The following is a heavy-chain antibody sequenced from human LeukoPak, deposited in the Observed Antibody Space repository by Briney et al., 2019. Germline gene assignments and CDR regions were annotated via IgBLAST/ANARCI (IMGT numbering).Heavy chain of an antibody. D-gene: IGHD7-27*01. CDR3: AKDPINWGSIYFDC. J-gene: IGHJ4*02. CDR2: ISGSSDNT. V-gene: IGHV3-23*01. CDR1: GFTFSNYA. Sequence: GSLRLSCEASGFTFSNYAMSWVRQAPGKGLEWASSISGSSDNTNYADSVKGRFTISRDNSKNILYLQMNSLTAEDTAVYWCAKDPINWGSIYFDCWGQGTLVTASS.